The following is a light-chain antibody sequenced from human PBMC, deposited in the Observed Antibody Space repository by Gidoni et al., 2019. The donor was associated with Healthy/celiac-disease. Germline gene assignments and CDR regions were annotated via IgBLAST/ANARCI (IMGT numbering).Light chain of an antibody. V-gene: IGKV1-39*01. J-gene: IGKJ2*01. CDR2: AAS. CDR1: QSISSY. CDR3: QQSYSTPRT. Sequence: DIQMTQSPSSLSASVGDRVTITCLARQSISSYLHWYQQKPGKAPKLLIYAASSLQSGVPSRFSGSGSGTDFTLTISSLQPEDFATYYCQQSYSTPRTFGQGTKLEIK.